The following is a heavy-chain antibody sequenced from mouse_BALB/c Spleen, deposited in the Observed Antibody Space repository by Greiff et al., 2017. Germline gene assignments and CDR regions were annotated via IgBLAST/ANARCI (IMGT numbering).Heavy chain of an antibody. CDR2: INPGSGGT. CDR1: GYAFTHYL. V-gene: IGHV1-54*01. Sequence: VQLQQSGAELVRPGTSVKVSCKASGYAFTHYLLEWVKQRPGQGLEWIGVINPGSGGTNYNETFKGKATLTADKSSSTAYMQLSSLTTDDSAVYFCAREGLYAMDYGGQGTSVTVSS. CDR3: AREGLYAMDY. J-gene: IGHJ4*01.